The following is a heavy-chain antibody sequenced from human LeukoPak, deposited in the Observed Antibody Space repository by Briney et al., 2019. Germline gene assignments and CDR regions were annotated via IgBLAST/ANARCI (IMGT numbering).Heavy chain of an antibody. J-gene: IGHJ4*02. D-gene: IGHD2-21*01. CDR3: ANSLFPNIVVVVFDY. Sequence: GGSLRLSCAASGFTFSSYAMSWVRQAPGKGLEWVSSISGSGSSSTFYADSVKGRFTISRDNSKYTLYLQMNSLRAEDTAVYYCANSLFPNIVVVVFDYWGQGTLVTVSS. V-gene: IGHV3-23*01. CDR2: ISGSGSSST. CDR1: GFTFSSYA.